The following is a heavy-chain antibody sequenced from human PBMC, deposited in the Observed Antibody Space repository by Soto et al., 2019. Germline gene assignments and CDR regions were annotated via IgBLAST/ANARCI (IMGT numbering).Heavy chain of an antibody. J-gene: IGHJ4*02. CDR3: ARVAQLRYFDWLLPYYFDY. D-gene: IGHD3-9*01. CDR2: IYYSGST. V-gene: IGHV4-30-4*01. CDR1: GGSISSGDYY. Sequence: QVQLQESGPGLVKPSQTLSLTCTVSGGSISSGDYYWSWIRQPPGKGLAWIGYIYYSGSTYYNPSLKSRVTISVDTSKNQFSLKLSSVTAADTAVYYCARVAQLRYFDWLLPYYFDYWGQGTLVTVSS.